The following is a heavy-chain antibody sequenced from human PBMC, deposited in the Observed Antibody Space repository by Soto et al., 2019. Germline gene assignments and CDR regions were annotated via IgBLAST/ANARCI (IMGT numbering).Heavy chain of an antibody. CDR3: ARDYYGSGSYNWFDP. CDR2: IYHSGST. CDR1: GGSISSGGYS. J-gene: IGHJ5*02. D-gene: IGHD3-10*01. V-gene: IGHV4-30-2*01. Sequence: QLQLQESGSGLVKPSQTLSLTCAVSGGSISSGGYSWSWIRQPPGKGLEWIGYIYHSGSTYYNPSLKSRVTISVDRSKNQFSLKLSSVTAADTAVYYCARDYYGSGSYNWFDPWGQGTLVTVSS.